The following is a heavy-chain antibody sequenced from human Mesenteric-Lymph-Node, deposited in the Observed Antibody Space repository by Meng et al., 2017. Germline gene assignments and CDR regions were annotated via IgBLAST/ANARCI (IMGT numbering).Heavy chain of an antibody. V-gene: IGHV4-39*07. CDR3: ARGERGGFDP. CDR2: IYYSGST. J-gene: IGHJ5*02. Sequence: SETLSLTCTVSGGSISSNSYYWGWIRQPPGKGLEWIGSIYYSGSTYYNPSLKSRVTISVDKSKNQFSLNLTYVTAADTAVYYCARGERGGFDPWGQGTLVTVSS. D-gene: IGHD3-10*01. CDR1: GGSISSNSYY.